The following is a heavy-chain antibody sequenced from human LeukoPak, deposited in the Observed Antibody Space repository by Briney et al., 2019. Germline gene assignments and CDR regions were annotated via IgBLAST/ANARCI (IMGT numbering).Heavy chain of an antibody. J-gene: IGHJ6*02. Sequence: PGGSLRLSCAASGFTFSSYWMSWVRQAPGKGLEWVANIKQDGSEKYYVDSVKGRFTISRDNAKNSLYLQMNSLRAEDTAVYYCARALSYSGSYYDYYYYGMDVWGQGTTVTVSS. CDR2: IKQDGSEK. D-gene: IGHD1-26*01. CDR1: GFTFSSYW. V-gene: IGHV3-7*01. CDR3: ARALSYSGSYYDYYYYGMDV.